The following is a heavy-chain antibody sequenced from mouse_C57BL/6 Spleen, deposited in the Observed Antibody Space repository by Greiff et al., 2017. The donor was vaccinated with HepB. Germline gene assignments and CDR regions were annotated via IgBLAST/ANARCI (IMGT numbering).Heavy chain of an antibody. Sequence: EVHLVESGAELVKPGASVKLSCTASGFNIKDYYMHWVKQRTEQGLEWIGRIDPEDGETKYAPKFQGKATITADTSANTAYLQLSSLTSEDTAVYYCARDYGSSSGFAYWGQGTLVTVSA. CDR2: IDPEDGET. CDR1: GFNIKDYY. V-gene: IGHV14-2*01. CDR3: ARDYGSSSGFAY. J-gene: IGHJ3*01. D-gene: IGHD1-1*01.